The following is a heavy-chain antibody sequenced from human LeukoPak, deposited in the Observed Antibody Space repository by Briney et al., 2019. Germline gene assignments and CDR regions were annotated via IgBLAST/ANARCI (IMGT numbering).Heavy chain of an antibody. V-gene: IGHV3-21*01. Sequence: GGSLRLSCAASGFTVSSSYMSWVRQAPGKGLEWVSSISSSSSYIYYADSVKGRFTISRDNAKNSLYLQMNSLRAEDTAVYYCARAHSSGFDYWGQGTLVTVSS. J-gene: IGHJ4*02. CDR1: GFTVSSSY. D-gene: IGHD6-19*01. CDR2: ISSSSSYI. CDR3: ARAHSSGFDY.